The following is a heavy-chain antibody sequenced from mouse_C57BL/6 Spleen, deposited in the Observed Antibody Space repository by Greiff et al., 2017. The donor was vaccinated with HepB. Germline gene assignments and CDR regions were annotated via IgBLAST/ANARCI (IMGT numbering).Heavy chain of an antibody. CDR3: ARGIYDGYAL. J-gene: IGHJ1*03. V-gene: IGHV1-52*01. Sequence: QVQLQQPGAELVRPGSSVKLSCKASGYTFTSYWMHWVKQRPIQGLEWIGNIDPSDSETHYNQKFKDKATLTVDKSSSTAYMQLSSLTSEDSAVYYCARGIYDGYALWGTGTTVTVSS. CDR2: IDPSDSET. D-gene: IGHD2-3*01. CDR1: GYTFTSYW.